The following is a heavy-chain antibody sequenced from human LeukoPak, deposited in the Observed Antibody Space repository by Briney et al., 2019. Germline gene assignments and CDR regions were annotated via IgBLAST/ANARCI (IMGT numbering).Heavy chain of an antibody. CDR2: IYYSGST. D-gene: IGHD6-13*01. V-gene: IGHV4-59*08. Sequence: PSETLSLTCTVSGGSISSYYWSWIRQPPGNGLEWIGYIYYSGSTNYNPSLKSRVTISVDTSKNQFSLKLSSVTAADTAVYYCARHSAAAGTPSYYGMDVWGQGTTVTVSS. CDR1: GGSISSYY. CDR3: ARHSAAAGTPSYYGMDV. J-gene: IGHJ6*02.